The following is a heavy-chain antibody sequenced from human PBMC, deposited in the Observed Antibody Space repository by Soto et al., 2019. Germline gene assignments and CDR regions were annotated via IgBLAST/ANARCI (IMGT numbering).Heavy chain of an antibody. CDR1: GYTFTTYA. CDR2: INGGNGNT. Sequence: ASVKVSCKASGYTFTTYAMHWVRQAPGQGLEWMGWINGGNGNTHYSQKFQGRFTISRDNSKNTLYLQMNSLRVEDTAVYYCAKKVPGSNPLDSWGQGALVTVSS. D-gene: IGHD1-1*01. J-gene: IGHJ4*02. V-gene: IGHV1-3*01. CDR3: AKKVPGSNPLDS.